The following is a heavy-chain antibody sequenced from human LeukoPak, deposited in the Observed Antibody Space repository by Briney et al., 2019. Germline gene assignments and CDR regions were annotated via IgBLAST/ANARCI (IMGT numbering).Heavy chain of an antibody. J-gene: IGHJ5*02. D-gene: IGHD4-23*01. CDR2: FNTDGSST. CDR1: GFTLSNYW. CDR3: ARLSTVIT. Sequence: GGSLRLSCAASGFTLSNYWLHWVRQAPGKGLVWVSRFNTDGSSTSYADSVKGRFTISRDNAKNTVYLQMNSLRAEDTAVYYCARLSTVITWGQGTLVTASS. V-gene: IGHV3-74*01.